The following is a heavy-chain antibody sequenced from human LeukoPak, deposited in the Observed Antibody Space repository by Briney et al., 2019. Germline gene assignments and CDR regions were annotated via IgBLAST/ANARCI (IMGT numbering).Heavy chain of an antibody. J-gene: IGHJ4*02. V-gene: IGHV1-2*02. Sequence: ASVKVSCKASGYTFTGYYMHWVRQAPGQGLEWMGWINPNSGGTNYAQKFQGRVTMTRDTSISTAYMELSRLRSDDTAVYYYARGLYSSSSGYYFDYWGQGTLVTVSS. CDR3: ARGLYSSSSGYYFDY. CDR1: GYTFTGYY. CDR2: INPNSGGT. D-gene: IGHD6-6*01.